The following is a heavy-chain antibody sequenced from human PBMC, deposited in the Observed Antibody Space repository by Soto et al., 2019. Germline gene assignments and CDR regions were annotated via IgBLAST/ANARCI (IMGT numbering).Heavy chain of an antibody. D-gene: IGHD2-15*01. CDR2: IIPISSTT. CDR3: ARGYCSGGNCYSGLEV. CDR1: GGTFSTHA. V-gene: IGHV1-69*01. J-gene: IGHJ6*02. Sequence: QVQLVQSGAEVKKPGSSLKVSCKASGGTFSTHAIIWVRQAPGQGLAWMGGIIPISSTTYYAQTFQGRVSVTEDYFSTTAYMELSSLSSEETAGYYCARGYCSGGNCYSGLEVWGQGTTVTVSS.